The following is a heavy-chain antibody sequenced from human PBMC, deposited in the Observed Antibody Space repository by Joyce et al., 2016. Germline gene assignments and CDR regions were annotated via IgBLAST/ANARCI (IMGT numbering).Heavy chain of an antibody. CDR3: AKDSMVRGTFDY. CDR1: GLTFDTYA. CDR2: ISGDGDNT. Sequence: EVQLLESGGGLVQPGGSLRLSCAASGLTFDTYAMNWVRLAPGKGLEWVSGISGDGDNTYYADSVKGRFTIPRDNSKRALYLQMNSLRAEDTAIYYCAKDSMVRGTFDYWGRGTLVTVSS. V-gene: IGHV3-23*01. D-gene: IGHD3-10*01. J-gene: IGHJ4*02.